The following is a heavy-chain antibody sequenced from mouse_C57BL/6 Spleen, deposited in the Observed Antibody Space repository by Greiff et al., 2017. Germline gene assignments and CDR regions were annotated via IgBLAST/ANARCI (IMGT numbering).Heavy chain of an antibody. J-gene: IGHJ2*01. CDR3: TNGNYDWFDY. CDR2: IDPETGGT. CDR1: GYTFTDYE. D-gene: IGHD2-1*01. V-gene: IGHV1-15*01. Sequence: VQLQQSGAELVRPGASVTLSCKASGYTFTDYEMHWVKQTPVHGLEWIGAIDPETGGTAYNQKFKGKAILTADKSSSTAYMELRSLTSEDSAFYYCTNGNYDWFDYWGQGTTLTVSS.